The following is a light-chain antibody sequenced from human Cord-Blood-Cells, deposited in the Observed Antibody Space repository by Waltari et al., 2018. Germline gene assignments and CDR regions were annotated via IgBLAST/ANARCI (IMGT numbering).Light chain of an antibody. CDR3: QQYNSYWT. J-gene: IGKJ1*01. V-gene: IGKV1-5*03. Sequence: DLQMPQSPFTLSAFVGDRVTITCRASQSISSWLAWYQQKPGKAPKLLIYKASSLESGVPSRFSGSGSGTEFALTISSLQPDDFATYYCQQYNSYWTFGQGTKVEIK. CDR1: QSISSW. CDR2: KAS.